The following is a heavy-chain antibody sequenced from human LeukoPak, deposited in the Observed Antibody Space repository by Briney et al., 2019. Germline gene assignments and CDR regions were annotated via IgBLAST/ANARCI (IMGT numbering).Heavy chain of an antibody. V-gene: IGHV4-34*01. Sequence: SETLSLTCTVTGGSISSYYWSWIRQPPGKGLEWIGEINHSGSTNYNPSLKSRVTISVDTSKNQFSLKLSSVTAADTAVYYCASQGYSGVDYWGQGTLVTVSS. CDR3: ASQGYSGVDY. D-gene: IGHD1-26*01. CDR2: INHSGST. CDR1: GGSISSYY. J-gene: IGHJ4*02.